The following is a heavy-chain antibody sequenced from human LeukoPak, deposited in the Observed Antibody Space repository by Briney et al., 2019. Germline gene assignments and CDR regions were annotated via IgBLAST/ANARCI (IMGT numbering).Heavy chain of an antibody. V-gene: IGHV3-66*01. CDR2: TDSGG. Sequence: PGGSLRLSCAASGLTVRNNSMSWVRQAPGKGLERVSVTDSGGNYADSVKGRFTISRDNSKNTLYLQMNSLRAEDTAVYYCARGFGPNGFDVWGQGTKVTVSP. J-gene: IGHJ3*01. CDR1: GLTVRNNS. D-gene: IGHD3-3*01. CDR3: ARGFGPNGFDV.